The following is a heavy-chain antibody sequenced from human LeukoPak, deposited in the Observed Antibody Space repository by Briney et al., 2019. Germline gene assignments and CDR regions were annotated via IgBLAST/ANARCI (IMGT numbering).Heavy chain of an antibody. CDR3: AKAYYDILTGWGGNALGI. V-gene: IGHV3-30*18. CDR2: ISYDGSNK. D-gene: IGHD3-9*01. J-gene: IGHJ3*02. CDR1: GFTFSSYG. Sequence: TGGSLRLSCAASGFTFSSYGMHWVRQAPGKGLEWVAVISYDGSNKNYADSVKGRFTVSRDNSKNTLHLKMNSLRAEDTAVYHCAKAYYDILTGWGGNALGIWGQGTMVTVSS.